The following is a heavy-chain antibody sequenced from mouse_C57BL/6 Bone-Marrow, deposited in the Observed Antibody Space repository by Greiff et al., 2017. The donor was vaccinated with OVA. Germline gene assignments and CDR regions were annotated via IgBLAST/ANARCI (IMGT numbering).Heavy chain of an antibody. J-gene: IGHJ3*01. D-gene: IGHD3-3*01. Sequence: QVQLKESGPGLVQPSQSLSITCTVSGFSLTSYGVHWVRQSPGKGLEWLGVIWSGGSTDYNAAFISRLSISKDNSKSQVFFKMNSLQADDTAIYYCARKGGRGDAWFAYWGQGTLVTVSA. CDR3: ARKGGRGDAWFAY. CDR1: GFSLTSYG. V-gene: IGHV2-2*01. CDR2: IWSGGST.